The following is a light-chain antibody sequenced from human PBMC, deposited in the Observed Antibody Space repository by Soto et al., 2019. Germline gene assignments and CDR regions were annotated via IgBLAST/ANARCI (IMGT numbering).Light chain of an antibody. V-gene: IGLV2-14*01. CDR1: SSDVGAYNY. CDR3: YSYTTSSTRV. Sequence: QCALTQPASVSGSPGQSITISWTGTSSDVGAYNYVSWYQQHPGKAPKLMIYDVSNRPSGVSNRFSGSKSGNTASLTISGLQAEDEADYYCYSYTTSSTRVFGGGTKLTVL. J-gene: IGLJ2*01. CDR2: DVS.